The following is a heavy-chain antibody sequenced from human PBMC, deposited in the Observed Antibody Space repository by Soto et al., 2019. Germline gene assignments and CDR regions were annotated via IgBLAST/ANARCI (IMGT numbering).Heavy chain of an antibody. D-gene: IGHD3-3*01. J-gene: IGHJ6*02. V-gene: IGHV1-18*01. CDR3: ARDLNYDFWSVTYYYYGMDV. CDR1: GYTFTSYG. Sequence: ASVKVSCKASGYTFTSYGISWVRQAPGQGLEWMGWISAYNGSTNYAQKLQGRVTMTTDTSTSTAYMELRSLRSDDTAVYYCARDLNYDFWSVTYYYYGMDVWGQGTTVTVSS. CDR2: ISAYNGST.